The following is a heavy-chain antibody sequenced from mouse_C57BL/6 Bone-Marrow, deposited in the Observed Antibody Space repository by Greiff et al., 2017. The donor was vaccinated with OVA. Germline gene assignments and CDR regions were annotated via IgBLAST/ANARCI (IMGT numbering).Heavy chain of an antibody. V-gene: IGHV1-55*01. CDR3: ARPYGNYPYYYAMDY. CDR2: IYPGSGST. Sequence: QVQLQQPGAELVKPGASVKMSCKASGYTFTSYWITWVKQRPGQGLEWIGDIYPGSGSTNYNEKFKSKATLTVDTSSSTAYMQLSSLTSEDSAVYYCARPYGNYPYYYAMDYWGQGTLVTVSS. CDR1: GYTFTSYW. D-gene: IGHD2-1*01. J-gene: IGHJ4*01.